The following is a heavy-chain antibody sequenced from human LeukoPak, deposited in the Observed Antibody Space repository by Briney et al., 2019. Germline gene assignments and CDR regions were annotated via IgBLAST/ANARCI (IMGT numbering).Heavy chain of an antibody. D-gene: IGHD4-17*01. CDR3: ARDLTYGDYGFDY. CDR2: ISSSSSYI. CDR1: GFTFSSYS. Sequence: GGSLRLSCAASGFTFSSYSMNWVRQAPGKGLEWVSSISSSSSYIYYADSVKGRFTISRDNAKNSLYLQMNSLRAEDTAVYYCARDLTYGDYGFDYWGQGTLVTVSS. J-gene: IGHJ4*02. V-gene: IGHV3-21*01.